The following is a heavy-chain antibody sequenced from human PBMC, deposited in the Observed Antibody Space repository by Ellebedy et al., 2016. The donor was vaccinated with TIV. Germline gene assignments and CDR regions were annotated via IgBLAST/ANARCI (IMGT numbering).Heavy chain of an antibody. CDR2: IYNDGTT. V-gene: IGHV3-53*01. D-gene: IGHD1-14*01. J-gene: IGHJ6*02. Sequence: GESLKISCAASGFTVSSNYMSWVRQAPGKGLECVSVIYNDGTTYYADSVKGRFTISRDNSKNTLYLQMNSLRAEDTAVYYCATETGTTDLFYYYGLDVWGQGTTVTVSS. CDR1: GFTVSSNY. CDR3: ATETGTTDLFYYYGLDV.